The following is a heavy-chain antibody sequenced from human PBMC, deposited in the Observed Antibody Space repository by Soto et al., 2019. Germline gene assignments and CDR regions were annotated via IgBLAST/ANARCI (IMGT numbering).Heavy chain of an antibody. J-gene: IGHJ6*02. V-gene: IGHV5-10-1*01. Sequence: GESLKISCKGSGYSFTSYWISWVRQMPGKGLEWMGRIDPSDSYTNYSPSFQGHVTISADKSISTAYLQWSSLKASDTAMYYCARHSPGIAVDGRDGMDVWGQGTTVTVSS. CDR3: ARHSPGIAVDGRDGMDV. D-gene: IGHD6-19*01. CDR2: IDPSDSYT. CDR1: GYSFTSYW.